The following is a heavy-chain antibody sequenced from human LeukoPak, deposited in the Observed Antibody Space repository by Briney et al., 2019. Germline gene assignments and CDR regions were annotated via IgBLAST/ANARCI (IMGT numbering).Heavy chain of an antibody. CDR1: GFTFSSYD. J-gene: IGHJ2*01. Sequence: GGSLRLSCAASGFTFSSYDVSWVRQAPGKGLEWVSASGGDGGSTYADSVKGRFTISRDNSKNTLYLQMNSLRAEDTATYYCAKALNYWYFDLWGRGHLVTVSS. CDR3: AKALNYWYFDL. CDR2: SGGDGGST. V-gene: IGHV3-23*01.